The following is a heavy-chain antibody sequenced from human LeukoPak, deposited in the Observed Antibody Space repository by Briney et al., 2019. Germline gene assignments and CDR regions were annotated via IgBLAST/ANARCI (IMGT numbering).Heavy chain of an antibody. Sequence: SFQGQVTISADKSIKTAYLQWSSLKASDTAMYYCASSAAVTTHYFDFWGQGTLVTVSS. CDR3: ASSAAVTTHYFDF. J-gene: IGHJ4*02. V-gene: IGHV5-51*01. D-gene: IGHD4-17*01.